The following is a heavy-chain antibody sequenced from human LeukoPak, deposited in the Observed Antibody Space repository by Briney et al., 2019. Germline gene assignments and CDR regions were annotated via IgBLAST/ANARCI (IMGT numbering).Heavy chain of an antibody. V-gene: IGHV4-61*02. CDR3: ARERETYYYDSSGYYYDY. D-gene: IGHD3-22*01. J-gene: IGHJ4*02. Sequence: SETLSLTCTVSGGSISSGSYYWSWIRQPAGKGLEWIGRIYTSGSTNYNPSLKSRVTISVDTSKNQFSLKLSSVTAADTAVYYCARERETYYYDSSGYYYDYWGQGTLVTVSS. CDR1: GGSISSGSYY. CDR2: IYTSGST.